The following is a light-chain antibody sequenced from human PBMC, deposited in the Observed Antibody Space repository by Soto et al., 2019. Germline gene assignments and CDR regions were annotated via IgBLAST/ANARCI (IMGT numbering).Light chain of an antibody. CDR1: SSDVGSYNL. J-gene: IGLJ1*01. V-gene: IGLV2-23*01. Sequence: QSALTQPASVSGSPGQSITISCTGTSSDVGSYNLVSWYQQHPGKAPKLMIYEGSKRPSGVSNRFSGSKSGNTASLTISGXXXXXXXXYYCCSYAGSSTLYVFGTGTKLTV. CDR3: CSYAGSSTLYV. CDR2: EGS.